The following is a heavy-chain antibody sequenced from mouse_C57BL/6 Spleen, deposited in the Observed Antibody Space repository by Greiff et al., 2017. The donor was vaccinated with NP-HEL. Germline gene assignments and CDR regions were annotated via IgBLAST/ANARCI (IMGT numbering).Heavy chain of an antibody. CDR3: TRRGGSSRWYFDV. CDR2: IRNKANNHAT. CDR1: GFTFSDAW. D-gene: IGHD1-1*01. V-gene: IGHV6-6*01. J-gene: IGHJ1*03. Sequence: EVKVEESGGGLVQPGGSMKLSCAASGFTFSDAWMDWVRQSPEKGLEWVAEIRNKANNHATYYAESVKGRFTISRDDSKSSVYLQMNSLRAEDTGIYYCTRRGGSSRWYFDVWGTGTTVTVSS.